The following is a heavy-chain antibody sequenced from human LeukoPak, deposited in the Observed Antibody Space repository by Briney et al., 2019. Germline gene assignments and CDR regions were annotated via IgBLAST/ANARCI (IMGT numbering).Heavy chain of an antibody. V-gene: IGHV3-21*01. CDR1: ALSIINYC. J-gene: IGHJ4*02. Sequence: GGSLRLSCAPFALSIINYCTDGVRQAPGKGLEWVSSISSSSSYIYYADSVKGRFTISRDNAKNSLYLHRNRLRADDTAVYYCARRPHISDWHVTWGQGTLVTVSS. CDR3: ARRPHISDWHVT. D-gene: IGHD6-19*01. CDR2: ISSSSSYI.